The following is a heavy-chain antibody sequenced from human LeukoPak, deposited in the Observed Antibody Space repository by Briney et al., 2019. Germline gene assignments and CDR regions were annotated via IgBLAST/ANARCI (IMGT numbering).Heavy chain of an antibody. CDR2: LSSGGTT. Sequence: PGGSLILSFAAHVHTVSSNHMRWVPQAPGKGLEWVSALSSGGTTYYADSVKGRFTISRDTSKNTLYLQMNSLRAEDTAIYYCARGGDIVGATRSAFDFWGQGTMVTVSS. V-gene: IGHV3-53*01. CDR1: VHTVSSNH. J-gene: IGHJ3*01. D-gene: IGHD1-26*01. CDR3: ARGGDIVGATRSAFDF.